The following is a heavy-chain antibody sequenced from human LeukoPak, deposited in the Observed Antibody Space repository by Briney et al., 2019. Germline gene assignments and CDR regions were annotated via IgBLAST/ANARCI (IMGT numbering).Heavy chain of an antibody. CDR1: GFTFDDYG. CDR2: INWNGGST. CDR3: AREGRSGWYEAFDY. D-gene: IGHD6-19*01. Sequence: GGSLRLSCAASGFTFDDYGMSWVRQAPGKGLEWVSGINWNGGSTGYADSVKGRFTISRDNAKNSLYLQMNSLRAEDTAVYYCAREGRSGWYEAFDYWGQGTLVTVSS. J-gene: IGHJ4*02. V-gene: IGHV3-20*04.